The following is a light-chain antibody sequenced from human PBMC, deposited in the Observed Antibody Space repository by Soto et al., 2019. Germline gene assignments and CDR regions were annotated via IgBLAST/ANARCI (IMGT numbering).Light chain of an antibody. CDR3: QQDGGAPRT. V-gene: IGKV3-20*01. J-gene: IGKJ1*01. CDR2: DAS. Sequence: EIVLTQSPGPLSSSPGERATLSCRASRSVTNNLDRYQQKPGQAPRLLIYDASIRATGIPDRFSGSGSGTDFTLTISRLEPEDVAVYYCQQDGGAPRTFGQGTKVETK. CDR1: RSVTNN.